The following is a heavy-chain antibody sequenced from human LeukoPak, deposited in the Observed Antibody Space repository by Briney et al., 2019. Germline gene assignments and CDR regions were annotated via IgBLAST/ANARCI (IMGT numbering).Heavy chain of an antibody. CDR2: ISSSSSTI. CDR1: GFTFSSYA. D-gene: IGHD5-12*01. V-gene: IGHV3-48*04. CDR3: ARGSGRGRLDY. J-gene: IGHJ4*02. Sequence: GGSLRLSCAASGFTFSSYAMSWVRQAPGKGLEWVSYISSSSSTIYYADSVKGRFTISRDNAKNSLYLQMNSLRAEDTAVYYCARGSGRGRLDYWGQGTLVTVSS.